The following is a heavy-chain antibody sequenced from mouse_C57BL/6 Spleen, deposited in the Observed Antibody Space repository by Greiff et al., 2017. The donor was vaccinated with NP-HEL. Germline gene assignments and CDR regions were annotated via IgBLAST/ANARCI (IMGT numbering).Heavy chain of an antibody. V-gene: IGHV1-72*01. J-gene: IGHJ1*03. Sequence: QVQLQQPGAELVTPGASVKLSCKASGYTFPSYWMHWVKPRPGRGLEWIGRIDPNSGGTKYNEKFQSKATLTVYKPSSTAYMQLSSLTSEDSAVYYCARDWDYYGSRRDWYFDVWGTGTTVTVSS. D-gene: IGHD1-1*01. CDR2: IDPNSGGT. CDR3: ARDWDYYGSRRDWYFDV. CDR1: GYTFPSYW.